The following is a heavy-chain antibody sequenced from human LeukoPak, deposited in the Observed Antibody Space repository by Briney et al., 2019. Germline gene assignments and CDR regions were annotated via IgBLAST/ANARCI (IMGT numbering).Heavy chain of an antibody. Sequence: SGPTLVNPTQPLTLTFTFSGFSLSTSGMCVSWIRQPPVKALEWLALIDWDEDKYYSTSLKTRLTISKDTSKNQVVLTMTNMDPVDTATYYCARIVRDYYDSSGYYYVDYWGQGTLVTVSS. V-gene: IGHV2-70*01. D-gene: IGHD3-22*01. CDR3: ARIVRDYYDSSGYYYVDY. CDR1: GFSLSTSGMC. J-gene: IGHJ4*02. CDR2: IDWDEDK.